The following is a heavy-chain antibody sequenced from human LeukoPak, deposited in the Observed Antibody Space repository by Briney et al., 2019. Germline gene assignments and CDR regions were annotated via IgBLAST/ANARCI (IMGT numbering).Heavy chain of an antibody. CDR1: GGSITNYY. J-gene: IGHJ6*03. CDR2: ISYSGST. CDR3: ARGYCRSISCPNYYYYMDV. Sequence: SETLSLTCTVSGGSITNYYWSWIRQPPGKGLEWIGYISYSGSTNYNPSLKSRVTISVDTSKNQFSLELSSVTAADTAVYYCARGYCRSISCPNYYYYMDVWGKGSTLTVSS. V-gene: IGHV4-59*01. D-gene: IGHD2-2*01.